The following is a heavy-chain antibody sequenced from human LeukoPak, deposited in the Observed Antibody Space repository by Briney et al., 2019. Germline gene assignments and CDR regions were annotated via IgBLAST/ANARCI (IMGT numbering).Heavy chain of an antibody. CDR1: GGSFSGYY. Sequence: PSETLSLTCAVYGGSFSGYYWSWIRQPPGKGLEWIGEINHSGSTNYNPSLKSRVTISVDTSKNQFSLKLSSVTAADTAVYYCARGRIFYDSSATLWGQGTLVTVSS. CDR3: ARGRIFYDSSATL. J-gene: IGHJ4*02. D-gene: IGHD3-22*01. CDR2: INHSGST. V-gene: IGHV4-34*01.